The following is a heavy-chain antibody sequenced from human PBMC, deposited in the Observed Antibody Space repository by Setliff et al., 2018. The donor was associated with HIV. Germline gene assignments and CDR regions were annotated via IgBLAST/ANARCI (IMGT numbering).Heavy chain of an antibody. D-gene: IGHD3-22*01. V-gene: IGHV4-4*07. CDR1: GGSIGTYY. CDR3: AGRSSGYSFNI. Sequence: PSETLSLTCTLSGGSIGTYYWNWIRQPAGKGPEWIGRIYYTGNTEYNPSLKSRVIMSVDTSKNQFYLNLTSVTAADTAVYYCAGRSSGYSFNIWGLGTMVTVS. J-gene: IGHJ3*02. CDR2: IYYTGNT.